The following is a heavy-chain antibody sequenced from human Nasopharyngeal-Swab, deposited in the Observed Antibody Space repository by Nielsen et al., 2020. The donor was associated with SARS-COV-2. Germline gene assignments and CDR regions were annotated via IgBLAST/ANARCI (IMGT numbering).Heavy chain of an antibody. J-gene: IGHJ6*03. V-gene: IGHV4-31*02. D-gene: IGHD3-3*01. Sequence: SCTVSGGSISSGGYYWSWIRQHPGQGLAWIGYIYYSGSTYYNPSLKGRVTISVDTSKNQFSLKLSSVTAADTAVYYCARSLYYDFWSGYYTGSQGNYYYYYMDVWGKGTTVTVSS. CDR3: ARSLYYDFWSGYYTGSQGNYYYYYMDV. CDR1: GGSISSGGYY. CDR2: IYYSGST.